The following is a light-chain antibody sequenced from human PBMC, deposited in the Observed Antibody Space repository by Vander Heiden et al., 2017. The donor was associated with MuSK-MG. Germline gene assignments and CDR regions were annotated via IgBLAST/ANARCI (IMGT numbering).Light chain of an antibody. CDR3: QSADSSGNYVV. Sequence: SYELTQPPSVSVSPGQTARITCSGDALTKQYAYWYQQKPGQAPVLVIYKDSERPSGIPERFSGSSSGTTVTFTISGVQAEDEADYYCQSADSSGNYVVFGGGTKLTVL. CDR2: KDS. J-gene: IGLJ2*01. CDR1: ALTKQY. V-gene: IGLV3-25*03.